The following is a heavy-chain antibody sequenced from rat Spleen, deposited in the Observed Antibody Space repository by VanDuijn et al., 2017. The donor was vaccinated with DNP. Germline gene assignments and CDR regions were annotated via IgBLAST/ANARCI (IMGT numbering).Heavy chain of an antibody. CDR2: IRTGGGNT. CDR3: ARHRTIMPYYYVMDA. CDR1: GFSFSNYG. Sequence: EVQLVESDGGLVQPGRSLKLSCAASGFSFSNYGMAWVRQTPTKGLEWVASIRTGGGNTYYRDSVKGRFTISRDNAQSTLYLQMDSLRSEDTATYYCARHRTIMPYYYVMDAWGQVASGTVSS. J-gene: IGHJ4*01. D-gene: IGHD1-12*01. V-gene: IGHV5S13*01.